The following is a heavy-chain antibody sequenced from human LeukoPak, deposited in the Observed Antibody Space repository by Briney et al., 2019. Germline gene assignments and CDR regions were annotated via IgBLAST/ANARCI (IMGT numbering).Heavy chain of an antibody. J-gene: IGHJ6*03. CDR3: ARSSTSPGAYYYYYMDV. V-gene: IGHV4-30-4*08. CDR2: IYYGGST. CDR1: GGSISSGDYY. Sequence: PSETLSLTCTVSGGSISSGDYYWSWIRQPPGKGLEWIGYIYYGGSTYYNPSLKSRVTISVDTSKNPFSLKLSSVTAADTAVYYCARSSTSPGAYYYYYMDVWGKGTTVTVSS. D-gene: IGHD2-2*01.